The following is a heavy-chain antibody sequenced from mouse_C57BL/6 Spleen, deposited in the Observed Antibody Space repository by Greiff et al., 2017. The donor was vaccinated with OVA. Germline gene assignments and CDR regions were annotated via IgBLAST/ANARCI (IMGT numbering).Heavy chain of an antibody. CDR1: GSNIKDAY. CDR2: IDPENGDT. Sequence: EVQRVESGAELVRPGASVKLSCTASGSNIKDAYMHWVKKRPEQGLGGIGWIDPENGDTASASKFQGKATITADTSSNTAYLQLGSLTSGDTAVYYCTTLTTVVGGYFDVWGTGTTVTVSS. V-gene: IGHV14-4*01. D-gene: IGHD1-1*01. CDR3: TTLTTVVGGYFDV. J-gene: IGHJ1*03.